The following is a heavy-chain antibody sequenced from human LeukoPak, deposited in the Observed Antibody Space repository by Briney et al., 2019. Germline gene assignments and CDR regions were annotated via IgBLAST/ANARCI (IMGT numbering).Heavy chain of an antibody. Sequence: ASVKVSCKASGGTFSSYAISWVRQAPGQGLEWMGGIIPIFGTANYAQKFQGRVTITADESTSTAYMEMSSLRSEDTAVYYCARDRNPGIVGATSFDYWGQGTLVTVSS. CDR1: GGTFSSYA. CDR3: ARDRNPGIVGATSFDY. CDR2: IIPIFGTA. D-gene: IGHD1-26*01. V-gene: IGHV1-69*13. J-gene: IGHJ4*02.